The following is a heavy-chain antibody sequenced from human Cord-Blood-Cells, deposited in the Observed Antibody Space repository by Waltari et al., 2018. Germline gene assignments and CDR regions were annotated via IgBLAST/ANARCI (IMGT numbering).Heavy chain of an antibody. J-gene: IGHJ4*02. CDR3: AREFYSGSYYFDY. D-gene: IGHD1-26*01. CDR2: IYSGGST. V-gene: IGHV3-53*01. CDR1: GFTVSSNY. Sequence: EVQLVESGGGWIQPGGSLRLACAASGFTVSSNYMSWVRQAPGKGLEWVSVIYSGGSTYYADSVKGQFTISRDNSKNTLYLQMNSLRAEDTAVYYCAREFYSGSYYFDYWGQGTLVTVSS.